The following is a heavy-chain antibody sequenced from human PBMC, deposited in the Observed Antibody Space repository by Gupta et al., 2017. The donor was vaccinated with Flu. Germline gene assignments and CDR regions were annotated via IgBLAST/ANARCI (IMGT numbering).Heavy chain of an antibody. V-gene: IGHV1-2*02. Sequence: DMHGVRQAPGQGLEWMGWINPKSGGTNCAQKFQGRVTMTRDTSISTAYMELSRLRSDDTAVYYCARLASIEGYCFDPWGQGTLVTVSS. CDR2: INPKSGGT. CDR1: D. J-gene: IGHJ5*02. CDR3: ARLASIEGYCFDP.